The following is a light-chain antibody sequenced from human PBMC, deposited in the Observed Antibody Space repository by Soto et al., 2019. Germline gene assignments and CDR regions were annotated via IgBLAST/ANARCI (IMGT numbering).Light chain of an antibody. CDR3: QQSYSTPRT. V-gene: IGKV1-39*01. J-gene: IGKJ2*01. CDR2: AAS. CDR1: QSISSY. Sequence: DIQMTQSPSSLSASVGDRVTITCRASQSISSYLNWYQQKPGKAPKILIYAASSLQSEAPSRFSGSGSGTDFTLTISSLQPEDFATYYCQQSYSTPRTFGQGTKLEIK.